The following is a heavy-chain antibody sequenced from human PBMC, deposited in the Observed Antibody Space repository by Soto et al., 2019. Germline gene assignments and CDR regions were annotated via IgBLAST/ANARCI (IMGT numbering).Heavy chain of an antibody. CDR3: ARDGGDSTPYYYYGMDV. V-gene: IGHV1-18*01. Sequence: ASVKVSCKASGYTFTSYGISWVRQAPGQGFRWLGWIRASNGNTTNARKLQGRVTMTTDTSTSTAYMELRSLRSDDTAVYYCARDGGDSTPYYYYGMDVGGQGTTVTVSS. D-gene: IGHD3-10*01. J-gene: IGHJ6*02. CDR1: GYTFTSYG. CDR2: IRASNGNT.